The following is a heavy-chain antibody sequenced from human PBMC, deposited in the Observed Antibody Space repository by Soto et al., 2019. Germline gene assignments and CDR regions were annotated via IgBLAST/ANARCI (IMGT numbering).Heavy chain of an antibody. CDR2: IIPMFGTA. CDR1: GGTFSTYA. Sequence: QVQLVQSGAEVKKPESSVQVSCKAPGGTFSTYAISWVRQAPGQGLEWMGGIIPMFGTANYARRFQDRVTITADESTNTVNMELSSLRSQDAAVYFWAGGIKLWRRRINSGYAGWGHGTLVTVSS. V-gene: IGHV1-69*12. CDR3: AGGIKLWRRRINSGYAG. J-gene: IGHJ4*01. D-gene: IGHD5-12*01.